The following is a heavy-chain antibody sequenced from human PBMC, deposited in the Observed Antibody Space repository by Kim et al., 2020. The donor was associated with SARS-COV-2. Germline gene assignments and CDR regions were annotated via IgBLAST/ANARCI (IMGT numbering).Heavy chain of an antibody. V-gene: IGHV5-51*01. D-gene: IGHD3-3*01. CDR2: IYPDDSDT. J-gene: IGHJ3*02. CDR3: ATTGEKSYDSAFDI. Sequence: GESLKISCKASGYTFSPYWIIWVRQMPGRGLEWMGIIYPDDSDTRYSPSFQGQVTISADKSISTAYLQWSSLKASDTAVYYCATTGEKSYDSAFDIWGQGTMVNISA. CDR1: GYTFSPYW.